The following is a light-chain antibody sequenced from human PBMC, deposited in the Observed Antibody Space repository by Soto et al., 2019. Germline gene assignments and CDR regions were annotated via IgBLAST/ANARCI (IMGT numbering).Light chain of an antibody. J-gene: IGKJ5*01. CDR3: MQGTHWPPIT. CDR2: KVS. CDR1: HRPVSSDGNTH. V-gene: IGKV2-30*01. Sequence: VVMTQTPLSLPVTLGQPAPISCRSSHRPVSSDGNTHLNWFQQRPGQSPRRLIYKVSNRDSGVPDRFSGSGSGTDFTLKISRVEAEDVGVYYCMQGTHWPPITFGQGTRLEIK.